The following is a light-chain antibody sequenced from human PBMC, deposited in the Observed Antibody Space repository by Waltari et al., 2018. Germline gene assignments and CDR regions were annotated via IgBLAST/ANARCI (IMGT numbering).Light chain of an antibody. J-gene: IGLJ2*01. CDR1: ALPKQY. CDR2: KDS. CDR3: QSADSSDTYVI. Sequence: SYELTQPPSVSVSPGQTARITCSGDALPKQYAYWYQQKPGQAPVFVIYKDSERPSGSPNRFSGSSSGTTVTLTISGVQAEDEADYYCQSADSSDTYVIFGGGTTLTVL. V-gene: IGLV3-25*03.